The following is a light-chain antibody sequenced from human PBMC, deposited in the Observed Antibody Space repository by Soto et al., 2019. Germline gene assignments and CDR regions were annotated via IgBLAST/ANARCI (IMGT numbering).Light chain of an antibody. V-gene: IGKV1-9*01. Sequence: IQLTQSPSSLSASVGDSVTITCRASQGISRYLSWYQQKPGRAPKLLISAASTLQSGVPARFSVSGSGTDFTLSITRRQPEDFATYYCQQLNTYPVTFGGGTKV. J-gene: IGKJ4*01. CDR2: AAS. CDR3: QQLNTYPVT. CDR1: QGISRY.